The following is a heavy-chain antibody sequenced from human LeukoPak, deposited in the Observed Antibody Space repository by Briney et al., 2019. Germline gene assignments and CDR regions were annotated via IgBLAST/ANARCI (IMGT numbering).Heavy chain of an antibody. D-gene: IGHD3-3*01. V-gene: IGHV4-61*02. Sequence: SETLSLTCTVSCGSISSGSYYWSWIRQPAGKGLEWIGRIYTSGSTNYNPSLKSRVTISVDTSKNQFSLKLSSVTAADTAVYYCARSLSRYDFWSGYRTGMDVWGQGTTVTVSS. J-gene: IGHJ6*02. CDR1: CGSISSGSYY. CDR2: IYTSGST. CDR3: ARSLSRYDFWSGYRTGMDV.